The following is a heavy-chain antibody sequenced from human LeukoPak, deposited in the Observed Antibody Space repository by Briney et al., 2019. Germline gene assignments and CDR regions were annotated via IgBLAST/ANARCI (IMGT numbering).Heavy chain of an antibody. V-gene: IGHV4-34*01. CDR1: GGSFSGYY. CDR2: INHSGGT. CDR3: ARVKDPGGYYYDYYMDV. J-gene: IGHJ6*03. Sequence: PSETLSLTCAVYGGSFSGYYWSWIRQPPGKGLEWIGEINHSGGTKYNPSLKSRVTISVDTSKNQFSLKLSSVTAADTAMYYCARVKDPGGYYYDYYMDVWGKGTTVTISS. D-gene: IGHD3-16*01.